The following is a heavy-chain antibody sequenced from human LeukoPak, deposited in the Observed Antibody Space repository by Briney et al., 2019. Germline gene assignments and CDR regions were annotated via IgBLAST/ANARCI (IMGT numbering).Heavy chain of an antibody. V-gene: IGHV4-59*01. J-gene: IGHJ5*02. D-gene: IGHD5-24*01. CDR3: ARAGDGYNYNWFDP. CDR2: IYYSGST. CDR1: GFTFSSYA. Sequence: GSLRLSCAASGFTFSSYAMSWIRQPPGKGLEWIGYIYYSGSTNYNPSLKSRVTISVDTSKNQFSLKLSSVTAADTAVYYCARAGDGYNYNWFDPWGQGTLVTVSS.